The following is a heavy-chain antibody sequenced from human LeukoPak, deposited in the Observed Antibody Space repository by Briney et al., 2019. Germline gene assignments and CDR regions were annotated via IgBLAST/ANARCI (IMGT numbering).Heavy chain of an antibody. CDR1: GGSISSYY. CDR2: IYYSGST. D-gene: IGHD4-17*01. CDR3: AAMTTVTMYSYFFDS. J-gene: IGHJ4*02. Sequence: KASETLSLTCTVSGGSISSYYWSWIRQPPGKGLEWIGYIYYSGSTNYNPSLKSRVTISVDTSKNQFSLRLSSVTAADTAIYYCAAMTTVTMYSYFFDSWGQGTLLTVSS. V-gene: IGHV4-59*01.